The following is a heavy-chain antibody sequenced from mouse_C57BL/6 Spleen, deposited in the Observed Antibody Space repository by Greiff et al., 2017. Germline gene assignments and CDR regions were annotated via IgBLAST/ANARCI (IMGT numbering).Heavy chain of an antibody. J-gene: IGHJ4*01. D-gene: IGHD4-1*01. V-gene: IGHV1-52*01. CDR1: GYTFTSYW. CDR3: ARNWDGGYAMDY. CDR2: IDPSDSET. Sequence: QVQLQQPGAELVRPGSSVKLSCKASGYTFTSYWMHWVKQRPIQGLEWIGNIDPSDSETHYNQKFKDKATLTVDKSSSTAYMQLSSLTSEDSAVYYCARNWDGGYAMDYWGQGTSVTVSS.